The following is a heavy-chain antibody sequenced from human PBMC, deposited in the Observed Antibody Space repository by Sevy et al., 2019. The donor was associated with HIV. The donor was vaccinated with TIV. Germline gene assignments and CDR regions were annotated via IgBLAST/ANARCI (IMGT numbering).Heavy chain of an antibody. CDR2: FDPEDGDT. CDR3: TTMEYYHNIIGSSSGDY. Sequence: ASVKVSCKVSGYTLTKLDMHWVRQAPGKGLEWMGGFDPEDGDTFYAQKFQGRVTMTEDTSTDKAYMELSGLRSEDTAVYYCTTMEYYHNIIGSSSGDYWGQGTLVTVSS. J-gene: IGHJ4*02. V-gene: IGHV1-24*01. CDR1: GYTLTKLD. D-gene: IGHD3-22*01.